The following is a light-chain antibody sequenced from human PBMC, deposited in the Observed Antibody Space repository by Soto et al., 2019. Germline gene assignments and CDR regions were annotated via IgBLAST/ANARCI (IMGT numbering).Light chain of an antibody. J-gene: IGKJ1*01. CDR1: QSIYTY. Sequence: DIPMTQSPSSLSASVGDRVTITCRACQSIYTYLNWYQQKPGEAPKLLIYVASSLQSGVPSRFSGSGSGTDYSLTISSLQPEDFATFYCQQSYTTPWTFGQGTKVEIK. CDR3: QQSYTTPWT. V-gene: IGKV1-39*01. CDR2: VAS.